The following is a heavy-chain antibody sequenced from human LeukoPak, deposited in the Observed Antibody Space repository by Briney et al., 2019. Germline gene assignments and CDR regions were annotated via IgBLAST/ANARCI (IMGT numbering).Heavy chain of an antibody. CDR1: GFTFSSYE. CDR2: ISSSGSTI. CDR3: ARNRYCSSTSCPNWFDP. V-gene: IGHV3-48*03. J-gene: IGHJ5*02. Sequence: GWSLTLSCAASGFTFSSYEMNWVRQAPGKALEGVSYISSSGSTIYYADSVKGRFTISRDNAKNSLYLQMNSLRAEDTAVYYCARNRYCSSTSCPNWFDPWGQGTLVTVSS. D-gene: IGHD2-2*01.